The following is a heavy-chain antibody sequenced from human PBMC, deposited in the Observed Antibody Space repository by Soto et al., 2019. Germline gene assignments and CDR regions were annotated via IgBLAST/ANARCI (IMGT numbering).Heavy chain of an antibody. J-gene: IGHJ4*02. CDR2: ISSISSTI. CDR3: ARDLRNRVISEDFDY. CDR1: GFTFSSHS. V-gene: IGHV3-48*01. D-gene: IGHD2-21*01. Sequence: GGSLRLSCAASGFTFSSHSMNWVRQAPGKGLEWVSYISSISSTIYYADSVRGRFTISRDNAKNSLYLQMNSLRAEDTAVYYCARDLRNRVISEDFDYWGQGALVTVSS.